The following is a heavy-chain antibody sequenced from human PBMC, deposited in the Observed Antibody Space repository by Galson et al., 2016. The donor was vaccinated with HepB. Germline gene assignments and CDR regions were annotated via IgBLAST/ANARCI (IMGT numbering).Heavy chain of an antibody. Sequence: SLRLSCAASGFSFSRYWMAWVRQAPGKGLEWVGNIRADGTANDYVGSVKGRFTMSKDNAKNLLYLQMNSLRGGDTAVYYCARGGGWISEYWGQGSLVTVSA. J-gene: IGHJ4*02. CDR1: GFSFSRYW. V-gene: IGHV3-7*03. CDR2: IRADGTAN. D-gene: IGHD5-12*01. CDR3: ARGGGWISEY.